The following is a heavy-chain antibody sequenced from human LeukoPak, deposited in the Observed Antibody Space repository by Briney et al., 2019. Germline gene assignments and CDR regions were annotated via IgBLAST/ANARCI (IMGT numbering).Heavy chain of an antibody. CDR1: GYTFTGNY. CDR3: ARAANSFLERSNVDY. V-gene: IGHV1-2*02. D-gene: IGHD3-3*01. CDR2: INPNSGGT. Sequence: ASVKVSCKASGYTFTGNYMHWVRQAPGQGLEWMGWINPNSGGTNYAQKFQGRVTMTRDTSISTAYMELSRLRSDDTAVYYCARAANSFLERSNVDYWGQGTLVTVSS. J-gene: IGHJ4*02.